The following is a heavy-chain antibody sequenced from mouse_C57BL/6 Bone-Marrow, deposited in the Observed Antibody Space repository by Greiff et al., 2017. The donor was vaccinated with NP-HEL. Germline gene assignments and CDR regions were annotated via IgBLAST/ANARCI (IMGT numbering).Heavy chain of an antibody. D-gene: IGHD2-1*01. J-gene: IGHJ3*01. CDR3: ARRGGNLAWFAY. V-gene: IGHV1-18*01. Sequence: VHVKQSGPELVKPGASVKIPCKASGYTFTDYNMDWVKQSHGKSLEWIGDINPNNGGTIYNQKFKGKATLTVDKSSSTAYMELRSLTSEDTAVYYCARRGGNLAWFAYWGQGTLVTVSA. CDR2: INPNNGGT. CDR1: GYTFTDYN.